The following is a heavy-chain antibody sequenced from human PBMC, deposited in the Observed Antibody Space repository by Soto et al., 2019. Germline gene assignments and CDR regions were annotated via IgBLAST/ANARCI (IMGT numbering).Heavy chain of an antibody. Sequence: SETLSLTCTVSGASIRGYHWSWIRQFPGKGLECLGYISYSGATNYNPSLKSRVTMSVDTSKNQFSLQLNSVTAADTAVYYCARWLGYGPHFDYWGQGTLVTVSS. V-gene: IGHV4-59*08. J-gene: IGHJ4*02. CDR3: ARWLGYGPHFDY. CDR2: ISYSGAT. CDR1: GASIRGYH. D-gene: IGHD5-12*01.